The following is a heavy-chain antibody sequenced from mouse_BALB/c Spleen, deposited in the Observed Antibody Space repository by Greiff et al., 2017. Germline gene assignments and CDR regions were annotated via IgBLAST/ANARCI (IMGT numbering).Heavy chain of an antibody. Sequence: EVHLVESGGGLVQPGGSLKLSCAASGFTFSSYTMSWVRQTPEKRLEWVAYISNGGGSTYYPDTVKGRFTISRDNAKNTLYLQMSSLKSEDTAMYYCAREGNGSPWFAYWGQGTLVTVSA. V-gene: IGHV5-12-2*01. CDR2: ISNGGGST. CDR1: GFTFSSYT. CDR3: AREGNGSPWFAY. D-gene: IGHD1-1*02. J-gene: IGHJ3*01.